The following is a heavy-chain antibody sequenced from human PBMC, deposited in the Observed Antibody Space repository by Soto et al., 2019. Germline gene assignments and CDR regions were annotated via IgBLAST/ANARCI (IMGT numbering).Heavy chain of an antibody. Sequence: QVQLVQSGAEVKKPGASVKVSCKASGYTFTSYDINWVRQATGQGLEWMGWMNPNSGNTGYAQKFQGRVTMTRNTSISTAYMELSSLRSEDTAVYYCARVTIAYYDFWSGYSDYYYGMDVWGQGTTVTVFS. CDR2: MNPNSGNT. CDR1: GYTFTSYD. J-gene: IGHJ6*02. V-gene: IGHV1-8*01. D-gene: IGHD3-3*01. CDR3: ARVTIAYYDFWSGYSDYYYGMDV.